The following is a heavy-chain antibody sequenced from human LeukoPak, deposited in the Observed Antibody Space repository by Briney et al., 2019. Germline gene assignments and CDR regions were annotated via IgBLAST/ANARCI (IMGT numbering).Heavy chain of an antibody. CDR1: GGSISSSSYY. J-gene: IGHJ4*02. CDR2: IYYNGDT. D-gene: IGHD6-19*01. Sequence: PSETLSLTCTVSGGSISSSSYYWGWIRRPPGKGLEWIGNIYYNGDTYYNPSLKSRVTISVDTSKNQFSLKLSSVTAADTAVYYCARSIVPGTRKIDYWGQGTLVTVSS. CDR3: ARSIVPGTRKIDY. V-gene: IGHV4-39*01.